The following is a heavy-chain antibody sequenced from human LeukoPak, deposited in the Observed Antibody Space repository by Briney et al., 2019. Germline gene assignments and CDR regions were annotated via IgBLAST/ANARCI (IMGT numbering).Heavy chain of an antibody. CDR2: ISSSGSTI. D-gene: IGHD6-13*01. CDR3: VRGAYSSSWLNFDY. V-gene: IGHV3-11*01. J-gene: IGHJ4*02. CDR1: GFTFSDYY. Sequence: GGSLRLSCAASGFTFSDYYMSWIRQAPGKGLEWVSYISSSGSTIYYADSVKGRFTISRDNAKDSLYLQMNSLRAEDTAVYYCVRGAYSSSWLNFDYWGQGTLVTVSS.